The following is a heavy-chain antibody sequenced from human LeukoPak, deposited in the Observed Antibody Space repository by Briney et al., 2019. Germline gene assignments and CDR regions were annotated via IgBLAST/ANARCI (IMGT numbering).Heavy chain of an antibody. CDR3: ARDIFLGRSGYFEY. CDR2: IYWDGST. Sequence: GGSLRLSCAASGFSVSSNYMSWVRQAPGKGLEWVSVIYWDGSTYFADSVKGRFTISRDNSKNTLYLQMNNLRAEDTAVYHCARDIFLGRSGYFEYWGQGTLVTVSS. CDR1: GFSVSSNY. J-gene: IGHJ4*02. D-gene: IGHD2-21*01. V-gene: IGHV3-53*01.